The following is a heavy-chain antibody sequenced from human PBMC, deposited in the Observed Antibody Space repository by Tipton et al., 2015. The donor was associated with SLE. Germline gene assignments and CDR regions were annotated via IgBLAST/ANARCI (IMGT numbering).Heavy chain of an antibody. Sequence: SLRLSCAASGFTFSSYGMHWVRQALGKGLEWVAVISYDGSNKYYADSVKGRFTISRDNSKNTLYLQMNSLRAEDTAVYYCAKVRSSSPGFDYWGQGTLVTVSS. J-gene: IGHJ4*02. V-gene: IGHV3-30*18. CDR1: GFTFSSYG. CDR2: ISYDGSNK. CDR3: AKVRSSSPGFDY. D-gene: IGHD6-6*01.